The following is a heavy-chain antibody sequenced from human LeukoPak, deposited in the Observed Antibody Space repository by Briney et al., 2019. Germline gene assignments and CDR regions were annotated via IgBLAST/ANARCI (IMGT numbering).Heavy chain of an antibody. CDR1: GYTFSDYY. CDR2: ISSSSSYT. CDR3: ARPAGYSGYDWFDY. V-gene: IGHV3-11*06. Sequence: GGSLRLSCAGSGYTFSDYYMSWIRQAPGKGLEWVSYISSSSSYTNYADSVKGRFTISRDNAKNSLYLQMNSLRAEDTAVYYCARPAGYSGYDWFDYWGQGTLVTVSS. D-gene: IGHD5-12*01. J-gene: IGHJ4*02.